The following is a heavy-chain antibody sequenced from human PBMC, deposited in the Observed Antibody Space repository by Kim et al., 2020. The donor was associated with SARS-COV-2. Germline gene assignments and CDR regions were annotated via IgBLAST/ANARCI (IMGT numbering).Heavy chain of an antibody. J-gene: IGHJ4*02. Sequence: GGSLRLSCAASGFTFGTYIMSWVRQTPRKGLEWVSSITGGGITFYADSVTGRFTISRENPKNTLHLQMNSLRVEDTALYYCVSSGVNSMDYFDYWGQGSLVTVSS. V-gene: IGHV3-23*01. CDR3: VSSGVNSMDYFDY. D-gene: IGHD6-25*01. CDR2: ITGGGIT. CDR1: GFTFGTYI.